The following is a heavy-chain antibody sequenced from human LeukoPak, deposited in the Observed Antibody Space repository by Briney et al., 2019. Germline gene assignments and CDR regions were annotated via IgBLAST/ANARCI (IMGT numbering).Heavy chain of an antibody. D-gene: IGHD4-23*01. CDR3: ARDYGGSSPFDS. CDR2: INSDGSST. V-gene: IGHV3-74*01. J-gene: IGHJ4*02. Sequence: GGSLRLSCAASGFTFSSYWMHWVRQAPGKGLVWVSRINSDGSSTSYADSVKGRFTISRDNAKNSLYLQMNSLRAEDTAVYYCARDYGGSSPFDSWGQGTLVTVSS. CDR1: GFTFSSYW.